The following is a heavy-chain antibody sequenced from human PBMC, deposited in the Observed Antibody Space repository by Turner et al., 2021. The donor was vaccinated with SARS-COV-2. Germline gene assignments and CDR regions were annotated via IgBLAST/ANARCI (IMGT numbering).Heavy chain of an antibody. CDR3: ARDGGGSADDAFDI. D-gene: IGHD3-16*01. CDR2: IRTAHTRYTT. CDR1: GFNFRDHY. Sequence: ELQKEEYGGGLIQAGGSIRRSCTASGFNFRDHYLDWVRHAPGKGLEWVGRIRTAHTRYTTEYAASVKGRFTFSREDSSNSLYIHMNGLPTEDTAVYYCARDGGGSADDAFDIWVQGTMVTVSS. J-gene: IGHJ3*02. V-gene: IGHV3-72*01.